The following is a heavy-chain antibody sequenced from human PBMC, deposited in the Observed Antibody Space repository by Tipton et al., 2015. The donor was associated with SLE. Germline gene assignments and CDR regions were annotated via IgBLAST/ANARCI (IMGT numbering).Heavy chain of an antibody. D-gene: IGHD6-13*01. CDR3: AREYSSSWYNWFDP. V-gene: IGHV4-59*11. J-gene: IGHJ5*02. CDR2: IYYSGST. CDR1: GGSISSHY. Sequence: TLSLTCTVSGGSISSHYWSWIRQPPGKGLEWIGYIYYSGSTNYNPSLKSRVTISVDTSKNQFSLKLSSVTAAGTAVYYCAREYSSSWYNWFDPWGQGTLVTVSS.